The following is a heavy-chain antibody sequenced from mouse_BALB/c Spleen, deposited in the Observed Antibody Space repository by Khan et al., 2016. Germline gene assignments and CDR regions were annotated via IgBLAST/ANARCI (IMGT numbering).Heavy chain of an antibody. CDR3: ARGAS. V-gene: IGHV1-9*01. CDR2: ILPCTYST. J-gene: IGHJ3*01. CDR1: GYTFSRYW. Sequence: QVQLQQSGAELMKPGASVKISCKASGYTFSRYWIEWIKERPGHGLEWIGEILPCTYSTNYNDQFKGKSPFTAESSSSTAYIQRNSLTSEDSAVYYCARGASGGQGTLVTVAA.